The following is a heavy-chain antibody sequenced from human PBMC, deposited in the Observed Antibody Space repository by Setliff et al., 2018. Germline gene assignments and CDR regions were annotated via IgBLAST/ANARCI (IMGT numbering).Heavy chain of an antibody. V-gene: IGHV1-18*01. Sequence: ASVKVSCKASGYTFEYFGISWVRQAPGQGLEWMGWISGHNGKTNIAQKFQGRLTMTTDKTTAYMELWSLTSDDTAIYFCAKEPALSLTESIRRSYYDYAFDVWGQGTTVTVSS. CDR2: ISGHNGKT. D-gene: IGHD3-10*01. CDR3: AKEPALSLTESIRRSYYDYAFDV. CDR1: GYTFEYFG. J-gene: IGHJ6*02.